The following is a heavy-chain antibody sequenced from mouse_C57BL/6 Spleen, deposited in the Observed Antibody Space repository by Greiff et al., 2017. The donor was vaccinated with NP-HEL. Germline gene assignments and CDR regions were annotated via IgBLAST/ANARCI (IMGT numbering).Heavy chain of an antibody. CDR2: IDPSDSYT. V-gene: IGHV1-59*01. CDR3: ARDYGSSYYFDY. D-gene: IGHD1-1*01. J-gene: IGHJ2*01. Sequence: VQLQQPGAELVRPGTSVKLSCKASGYTFTSYWMHWVKQRPGQGLEWIGVIDPSDSYTTYNQKLKGKATLTVDTSSSTAYMQLSSLTSEDSAVYYCARDYGSSYYFDYWGQGTTLTVSS. CDR1: GYTFTSYW.